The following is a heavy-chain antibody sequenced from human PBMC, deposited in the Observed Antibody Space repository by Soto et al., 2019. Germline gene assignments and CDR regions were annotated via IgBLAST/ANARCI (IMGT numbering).Heavy chain of an antibody. CDR3: ANDCLRGSSWYFDY. CDR1: GFTFSSYA. V-gene: IGHV3-23*01. D-gene: IGHD6-13*01. CDR2: ISGSGGST. Sequence: GGSLRLSCAASGFTFSSYAMSWVRQAPGKGLEWVSAISGSGGSTYYADSVKGRFTISRDNSKTTLYLQMNSLRAEDTAVYYCANDCLRGSSWYFDYWGQGTLVTVSS. J-gene: IGHJ4*02.